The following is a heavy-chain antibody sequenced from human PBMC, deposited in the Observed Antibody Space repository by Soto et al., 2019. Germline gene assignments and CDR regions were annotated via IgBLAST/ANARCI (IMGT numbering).Heavy chain of an antibody. V-gene: IGHV3-33*08. CDR1: GFTVRIYG. D-gene: IGHD5-12*01. CDR2: IWYDGSNK. J-gene: IGHJ6*02. Sequence: GWSMKLACVASGFTVRIYGIAWVRKAPGKGLVWVAVIWYDGSNKYYADSVKGRFTISRDNSKNTLYLQMNSLRAEDTAVYYCARVEQYSGYQMDSYYVMDVWGHGTTVTVS. CDR3: ARVEQYSGYQMDSYYVMDV.